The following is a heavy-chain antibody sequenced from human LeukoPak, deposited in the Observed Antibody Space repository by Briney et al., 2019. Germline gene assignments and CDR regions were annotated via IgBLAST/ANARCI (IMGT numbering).Heavy chain of an antibody. CDR3: AKGLAIAGATYFDY. J-gene: IGHJ4*02. Sequence: GGSLRLSCAASGFTFSSHAMSWVRQAPGKGLEWVSGIIGGGGETNYADSVKGRFTISRDNSKSTLYLETNTLRAEDTALYYCAKGLAIAGATYFDYWGQGALVTVSS. V-gene: IGHV3-23*01. CDR1: GFTFSSHA. D-gene: IGHD1-26*01. CDR2: IIGGGGET.